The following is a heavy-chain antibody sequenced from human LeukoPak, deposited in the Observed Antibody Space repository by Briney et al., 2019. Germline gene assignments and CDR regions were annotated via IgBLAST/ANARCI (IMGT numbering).Heavy chain of an antibody. Sequence: SKTLSLTCTVSGGSISSYYWSWIRQPPGKGLEWIGYIYYSGSTNYNPSLKSRVTISVDTSKNQFSLKLSSVTAADTAVYYCARDPREWRPLRDYDFWSGYYTPGSWFDPWGQGTLVTVSS. D-gene: IGHD3-3*01. CDR3: ARDPREWRPLRDYDFWSGYYTPGSWFDP. J-gene: IGHJ5*02. CDR2: IYYSGST. V-gene: IGHV4-59*01. CDR1: GGSISSYY.